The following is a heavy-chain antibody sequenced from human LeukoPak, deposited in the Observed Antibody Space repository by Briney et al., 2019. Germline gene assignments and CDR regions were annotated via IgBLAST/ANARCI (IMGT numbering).Heavy chain of an antibody. V-gene: IGHV3-30*18. CDR2: ISYDGSNK. J-gene: IGHJ6*02. CDR1: GFTFSSYG. Sequence: PGRSLRLSCAASGFTFSSYGMHWVRQAPGKGLEWVAVISYDGSNKYYADSVKGRFTISRDNFKNTLYLQMNSLRAEDTAVYYCAKEWRTTGPTNYYYYYGMDVWGQGTTVTVSS. D-gene: IGHD1-1*01. CDR3: AKEWRTTGPTNYYYYYGMDV.